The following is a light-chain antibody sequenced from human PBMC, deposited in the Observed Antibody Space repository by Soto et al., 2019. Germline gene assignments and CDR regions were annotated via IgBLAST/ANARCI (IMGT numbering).Light chain of an antibody. Sequence: EIVMTQSPATLSLSPGERATLSCRASQSASSRYLAWYQQKPGQAPRLLIYGASTRATGIPARFSGSGSGTEFTLTISSLQSEDFAVYYCQQYSIWRTFGQGTKVDIK. CDR3: QQYSIWRT. CDR1: QSASSRY. CDR2: GAS. J-gene: IGKJ1*01. V-gene: IGKV3D-15*01.